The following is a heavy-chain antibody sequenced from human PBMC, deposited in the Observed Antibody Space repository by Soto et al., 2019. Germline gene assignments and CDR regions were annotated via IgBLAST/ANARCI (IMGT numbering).Heavy chain of an antibody. CDR1: GFTFSSSD. V-gene: IGHV3-21*02. CDR2: INYNGAYM. CDR3: ARKSYSDISGYDYFDY. D-gene: IGHD3-22*01. J-gene: IGHJ4*02. Sequence: EVRLVESGGGLGEPGGSLRLSCAASGFTFSSSDMTWVRQAPGKGLEYVSSINYNGAYMFYAEPAKGRFTISRDNAKNSLYLQTNCLGAEDTAVYYCARKSYSDISGYDYFDYWGQGTLVRVSS.